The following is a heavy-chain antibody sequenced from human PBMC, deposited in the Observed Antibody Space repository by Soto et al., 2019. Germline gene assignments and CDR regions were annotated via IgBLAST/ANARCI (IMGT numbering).Heavy chain of an antibody. Sequence: QVQLVQSGAEVKKPGASVKVSCKASGYTFTNFGISWVRQAPGQGLEWMGWISAYNGNTNYAQNFQGRVTMTTDTSTSTAYLDLRRVGSDDTTCYYCVRGGTPIDYWGQGTLVTVSS. J-gene: IGHJ4*02. CDR2: ISAYNGNT. V-gene: IGHV1-18*01. CDR3: VRGGTPIDY. CDR1: GYTFTNFG. D-gene: IGHD3-16*01.